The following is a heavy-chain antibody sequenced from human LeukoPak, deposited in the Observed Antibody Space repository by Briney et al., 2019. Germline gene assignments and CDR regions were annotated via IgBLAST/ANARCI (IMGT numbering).Heavy chain of an antibody. CDR3: ARDMRGDGFDI. V-gene: IGHV3-7*04. Sequence: GGSLRLSCAASGFTFSSYAMTWVRQAPGKGLEWVVNIRQDGSEKYYVDSVEGRFTISRDNAKKSLFLQMNSLRVEDTAVYYCARDMRGDGFDIWGQGTMVTVSS. CDR2: IRQDGSEK. CDR1: GFTFSSYA. D-gene: IGHD2-2*01. J-gene: IGHJ3*02.